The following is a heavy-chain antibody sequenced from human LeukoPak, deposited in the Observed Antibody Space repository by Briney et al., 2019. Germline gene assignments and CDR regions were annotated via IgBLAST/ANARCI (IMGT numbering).Heavy chain of an antibody. D-gene: IGHD3-10*01. V-gene: IGHV1-24*01. J-gene: IGHJ4*02. CDR3: ATGNWRRWFGEPPFDY. CDR2: FDPEVGET. CDR1: GYTLTELS. Sequence: ASVKVSCKVSGYTLTELSMHWVRQAPGKGLEWMGGFDPEVGETIYAQKFQGRVTMTEDTSTDTAYMELSSLRSEDTAVYYCATGNWRRWFGEPPFDYWGQGTLVTVSS.